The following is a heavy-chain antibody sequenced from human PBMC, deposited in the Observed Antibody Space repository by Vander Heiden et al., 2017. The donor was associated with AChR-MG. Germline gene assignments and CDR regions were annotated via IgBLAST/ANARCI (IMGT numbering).Heavy chain of an antibody. CDR1: GFTFSSYA. CDR2: ISGSGGST. CDR3: AKDLIPGIGPYYGMDV. V-gene: IGHV3-23*01. Sequence: EVQLLESGGGLVQPGGSLRLSCAASGFTFSSYAMSWVRQAPGKGLEWVSAISGSGGSTYYADSVKGRFTISRDNSKNTLYLQMNSLRAEDTAVYYCAKDLIPGIGPYYGMDVWGQGTTVTVSS. D-gene: IGHD6-13*01. J-gene: IGHJ6*02.